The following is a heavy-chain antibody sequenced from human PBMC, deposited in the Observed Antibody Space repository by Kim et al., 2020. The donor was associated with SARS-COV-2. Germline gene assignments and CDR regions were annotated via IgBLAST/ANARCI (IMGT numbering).Heavy chain of an antibody. CDR1: GGTFSSYA. Sequence: SVKVSCKASGGTFSSYAISWVRQAPGQGLEWMGGIIPIFGTANYAQKFQGRVTITADESTSTAYMELSSLRSEDTAVYYCARRARGYCSSTSCPTADAFDIWGQGTMVTVSS. J-gene: IGHJ3*02. V-gene: IGHV1-69*13. CDR3: ARRARGYCSSTSCPTADAFDI. CDR2: IIPIFGTA. D-gene: IGHD2-2*01.